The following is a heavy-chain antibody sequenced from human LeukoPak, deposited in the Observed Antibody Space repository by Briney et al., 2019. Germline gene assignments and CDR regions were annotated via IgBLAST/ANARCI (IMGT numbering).Heavy chain of an antibody. Sequence: SATLSLTCTVSGGSISGYYWSWIRQPPGKGLECVGYIFYSGSTNYNPSLKSRVIMSVDTSKNQFSLKLSSVTAADTAVYYCARARYYYDSSGYLYFDYWGQGTLVTVSS. CDR1: GGSISGYY. CDR2: IFYSGST. CDR3: ARARYYYDSSGYLYFDY. J-gene: IGHJ4*02. V-gene: IGHV4-59*01. D-gene: IGHD3-22*01.